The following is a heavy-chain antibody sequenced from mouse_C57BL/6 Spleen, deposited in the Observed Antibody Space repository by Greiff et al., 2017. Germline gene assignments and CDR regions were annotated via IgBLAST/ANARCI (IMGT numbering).Heavy chain of an antibody. CDR3: AREDYYGSSPHY. CDR1: GYTFTSYG. CDR2: IYPRSGNT. V-gene: IGHV1-81*01. J-gene: IGHJ2*01. D-gene: IGHD1-1*01. Sequence: QVQLKQSGAELARPGASVKLSCKASGYTFTSYGISWVKQRTGQGLEWIGEIYPRSGNTYYNEKFKGKATLTADKSSSTAYMELRSLTSEDSAVYFCAREDYYGSSPHYWGQGTTLTVSS.